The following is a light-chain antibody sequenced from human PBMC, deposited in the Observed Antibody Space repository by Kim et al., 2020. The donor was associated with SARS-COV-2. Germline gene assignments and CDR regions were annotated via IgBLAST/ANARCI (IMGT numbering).Light chain of an antibody. J-gene: IGLJ1*01. CDR1: SSNIGSNY. V-gene: IGLV1-47*01. Sequence: QRVAISWSGSSSNIGSNYVYWYQQLPGTAPKLLIYRNNQRPSGVPDRFSGSKSGTSASLAISGLRSEDEADYYCATWDDSLSGSYVFGTGTKVTVL. CDR2: RNN. CDR3: ATWDDSLSGSYV.